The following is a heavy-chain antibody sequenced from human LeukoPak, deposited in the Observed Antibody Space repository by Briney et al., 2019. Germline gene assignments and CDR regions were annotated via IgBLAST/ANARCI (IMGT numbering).Heavy chain of an antibody. D-gene: IGHD3-10*01. V-gene: IGHV4-59*01. J-gene: IGHJ6*02. CDR1: GGSLSSYY. CDR3: ARVHYYGSGSYYNLGTMDV. CDR2: IYYSGST. Sequence: PSETLSLTCTVSGGSLSSYYWSWIRQPPGKGLEWIGYIYYSGSTNYNPSLKSRVTISVDTSKNQFSLKLSSVTAADMAVYYCARVHYYGSGSYYNLGTMDVWGQGTTVTVSS.